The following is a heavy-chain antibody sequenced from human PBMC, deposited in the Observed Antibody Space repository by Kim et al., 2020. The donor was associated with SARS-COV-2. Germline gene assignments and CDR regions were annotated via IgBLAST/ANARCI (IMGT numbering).Heavy chain of an antibody. CDR1: GFTFSSYS. CDR3: ARRGGADV. CDR2: INTNRSIV. J-gene: IGHJ6*02. D-gene: IGHD3-10*01. V-gene: IGHV3-48*02. Sequence: GGSLRLSCAASGFTFSSYSMNWVRQAPGKGLEWVSYINTNRSIVDYADSVKGRFTISRDNAKNSLYLQMNSLRDEDTAVYYCARRGGADVCGQGATVTVSS.